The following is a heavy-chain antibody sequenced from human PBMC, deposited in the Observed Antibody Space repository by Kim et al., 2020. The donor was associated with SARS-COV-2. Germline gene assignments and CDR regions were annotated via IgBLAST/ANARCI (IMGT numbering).Heavy chain of an antibody. CDR3: ARGRGYSYGYNEN. D-gene: IGHD5-18*01. Sequence: YADSVKGRFTISRDNAKNTLSLQMNSLRAEDTAVYYCARGRGYSYGYNENWGQGTLVNVDS. V-gene: IGHV3-74*01. J-gene: IGHJ4*02.